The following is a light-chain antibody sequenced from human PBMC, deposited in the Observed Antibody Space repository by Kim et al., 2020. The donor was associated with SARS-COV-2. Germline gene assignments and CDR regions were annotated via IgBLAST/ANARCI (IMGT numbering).Light chain of an antibody. J-gene: IGKJ2*01. V-gene: IGKV1-33*01. Sequence: DIQMTQSPSSLSASVGDRVTITCQASQDISNYLNWYQQKPGKAPKLLIYDASNLETGVPSRFSGSGSGTDFTFTISNLQPEDSATYYCQEFHNIPHTFGQGTKLEIK. CDR1: QDISNY. CDR2: DAS. CDR3: QEFHNIPHT.